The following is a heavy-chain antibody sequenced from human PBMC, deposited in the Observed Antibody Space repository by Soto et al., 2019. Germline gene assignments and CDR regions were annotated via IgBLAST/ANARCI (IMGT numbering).Heavy chain of an antibody. J-gene: IGHJ6*02. Sequence: PGESLKISCKGSGYSFTSYWIGWVRQMPGKGLEWMGIIYPGDSDTRYSPSFQGQVTISADKSISTAYLQWSSLKASDTAMYYCARHGLIAAAGTPYYYYYGMDVWGQGTTVTVSS. CDR2: IYPGDSDT. V-gene: IGHV5-51*01. CDR1: GYSFTSYW. CDR3: ARHGLIAAAGTPYYYYYGMDV. D-gene: IGHD6-13*01.